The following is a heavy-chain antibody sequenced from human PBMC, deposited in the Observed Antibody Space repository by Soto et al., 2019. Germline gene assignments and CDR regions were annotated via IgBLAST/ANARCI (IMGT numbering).Heavy chain of an antibody. J-gene: IGHJ4*02. CDR1: GGSISSGGYS. D-gene: IGHD4-4*01. CDR3: ARGMTTVTTLDY. CDR2: MYHSGST. V-gene: IGHV4-30-2*01. Sequence: QLQLKESGSGLVKPSQTLSLTCAVSGGSISSGGYSWSWIRQPPRKGLEWIGYMYHSGSTYYNPSLKSRVTISVDRSKKQFSLKLSSVTAADTAVYYCARGMTTVTTLDYWGQGTLVTVSP.